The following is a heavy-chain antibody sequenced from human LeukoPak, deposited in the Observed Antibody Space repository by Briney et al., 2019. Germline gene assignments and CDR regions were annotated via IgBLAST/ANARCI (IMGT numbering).Heavy chain of an antibody. CDR1: GGSISSYY. J-gene: IGHJ6*03. Sequence: PSETLSLTCTVSGGSISSYYWSWIRQPPGKGLEWIGRIYTSGTTDYSPSLKSRVTMSIDTSKNQFSLKLTSVTAADTAVYYCARGLIFGLVIGYMDVWGKGTTVIVSS. CDR2: IYTSGTT. V-gene: IGHV4-4*07. CDR3: ARGLIFGLVIGYMDV. D-gene: IGHD3/OR15-3a*01.